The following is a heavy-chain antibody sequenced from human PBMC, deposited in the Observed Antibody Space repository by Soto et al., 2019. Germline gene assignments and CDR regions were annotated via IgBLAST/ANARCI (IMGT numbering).Heavy chain of an antibody. CDR3: AKDARITMIVVVITTGNFDY. V-gene: IGHV3-23*01. CDR2: ISGSGGST. Sequence: GGSLRLSCAASGFTFSSYAMSWVRQAPGKGLEWVSAISGSGGSTYYADSVKGRFTISRDNSKNTLYLQMNSLRAEDTAVYYCAKDARITMIVVVITTGNFDYWGQGTLVTVSS. D-gene: IGHD3-22*01. CDR1: GFTFSSYA. J-gene: IGHJ4*02.